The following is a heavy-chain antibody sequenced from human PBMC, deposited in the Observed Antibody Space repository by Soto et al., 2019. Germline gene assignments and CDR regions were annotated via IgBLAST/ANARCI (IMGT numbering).Heavy chain of an antibody. D-gene: IGHD3-9*01. J-gene: IGHJ4*02. CDR1: GFTFSSYA. CDR3: AKEHDILTGYFYFDY. CDR2: ISGSGGST. V-gene: IGHV3-23*01. Sequence: PGGSLRLSCAASGFTFSSYAMSWVRQAPGKGLEWVSAISGSGGSTYYADSVKGRFTISRDNSKNTLYLQMSSLRAEDTAVYYCAKEHDILTGYFYFDYWGQGTLVTVSS.